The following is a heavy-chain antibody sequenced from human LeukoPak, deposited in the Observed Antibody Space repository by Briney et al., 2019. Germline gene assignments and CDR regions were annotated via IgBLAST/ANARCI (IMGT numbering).Heavy chain of an antibody. CDR3: ARDRTASDY. J-gene: IGHJ4*02. CDR1: GFTFSSYS. Sequence: GGSLRLSCAASGFTFSSYSMNWVRQAPGKGLEWVSYISSSSSTIYYADSVKGRFTISRDNAKNSLSLQMNSLRAEDTAVYYCARDRTASDYWGQGTLVTVSS. V-gene: IGHV3-48*04. D-gene: IGHD4-17*01. CDR2: ISSSSSTI.